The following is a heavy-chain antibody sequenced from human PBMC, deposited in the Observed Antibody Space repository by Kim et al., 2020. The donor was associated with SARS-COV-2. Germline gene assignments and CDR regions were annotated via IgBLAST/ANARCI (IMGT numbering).Heavy chain of an antibody. V-gene: IGHV1-69*02. J-gene: IGHJ4*02. CDR3: ATDSGYNDY. D-gene: IGHD5-12*01. Sequence: GIANYAQKFQGRVTITADKSTSTAYMELSSLRSEDTAVYYCATDSGYNDYWGQGTLVTVSS. CDR2: GIA.